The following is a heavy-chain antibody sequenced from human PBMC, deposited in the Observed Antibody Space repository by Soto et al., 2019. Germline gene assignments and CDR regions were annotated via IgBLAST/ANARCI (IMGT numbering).Heavy chain of an antibody. CDR2: INVGNGNT. CDR1: GYPLPRNK. CDR3: ATPQDYDGCLDS. J-gene: IGHJ4*02. D-gene: IGHD3-22*01. V-gene: IGHV1-3*01. Sequence: ASVKVSRKNPGYPLPRNKIHLGRPAPGQRLEWMGWINVGNGNTRYSQKFQGRLTLTRDTPGNTAYLELNSLISEDTAVYYCATPQDYDGCLDSWGQGTLVTVSS.